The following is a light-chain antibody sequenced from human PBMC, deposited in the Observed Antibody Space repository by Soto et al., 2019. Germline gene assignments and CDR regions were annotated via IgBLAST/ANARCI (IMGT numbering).Light chain of an antibody. J-gene: IGKJ1*01. CDR2: AAS. Sequence: DIQMTQSPSSLSASVGDRVTITCRASQGISSWLVWYQQKPEKAPKSLIYAASTLQSGVPSRFSGSGSGTEFTLTISNLQPEDSATYSCQQYNSHPTTFGQGTKVDIK. V-gene: IGKV1D-16*01. CDR3: QQYNSHPTT. CDR1: QGISSW.